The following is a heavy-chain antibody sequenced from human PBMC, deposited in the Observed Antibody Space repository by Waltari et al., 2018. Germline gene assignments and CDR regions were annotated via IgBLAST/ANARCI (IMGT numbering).Heavy chain of an antibody. J-gene: IGHJ4*02. CDR1: GYNFISYS. CDR3: VRDGSGASFTFNY. CDR2: ISANNGKT. Sequence: QVHLVQSGGEVKTPGASVKVSCKASGYNFISYSFTWVRQAPGQGLEWMGWISANNGKTNYAQKFQGRLTMTTDTSTSTAYMELRSLTSDDTAAYYCVRDGSGASFTFNYWGQGTLVTVSS. V-gene: IGHV1-18*01. D-gene: IGHD2-8*02.